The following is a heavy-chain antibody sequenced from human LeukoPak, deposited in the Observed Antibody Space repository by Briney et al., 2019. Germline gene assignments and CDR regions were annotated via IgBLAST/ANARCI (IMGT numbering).Heavy chain of an antibody. J-gene: IGHJ4*02. CDR2: IHYSGST. D-gene: IGHD3-9*01. Sequence: SETLSLTCTVSGGSISSYYWSWIRQPPGKGLEWIGYIHYSGSTNYNPSLKSRVTISVETSKNQFSLKLSSVTAADTAVYYCARGGYDILTGSAKYYFDYWGQGTLVTVSS. CDR3: ARGGYDILTGSAKYYFDY. V-gene: IGHV4-59*01. CDR1: GGSISSYY.